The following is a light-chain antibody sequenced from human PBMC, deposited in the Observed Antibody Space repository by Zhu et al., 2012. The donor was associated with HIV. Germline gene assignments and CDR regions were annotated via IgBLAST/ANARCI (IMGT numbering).Light chain of an antibody. Sequence: EIVMTQSPATLSVSPGERVTLSCRASQSLSSVYLAWYQQKPGQAPRLLIYGTSSRATGIPDRFSGSRSGTDFTLTISRLEPEDFAVYFCQQYGSSPWAFGQGTKVEIK. J-gene: IGKJ1*01. CDR1: QSLSSVY. CDR3: QQYGSSPWA. CDR2: GTS. V-gene: IGKV3-20*01.